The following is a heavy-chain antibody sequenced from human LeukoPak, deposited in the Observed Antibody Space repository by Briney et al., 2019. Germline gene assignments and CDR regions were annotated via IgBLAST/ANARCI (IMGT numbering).Heavy chain of an antibody. V-gene: IGHV5-51*01. CDR1: GYSFTSYW. CDR3: ARLRPSGYYSATAFDI. Sequence: GESLKISCKGSGYSFTSYWIGWVRQMPGEGLEWMGIIYPGDSDTRYSPSFQGQVTISADKSISTAYLEWSGLKASDTAMYYCARLRPSGYYSATAFDIWGQGTMVTVSS. D-gene: IGHD3-22*01. J-gene: IGHJ3*02. CDR2: IYPGDSDT.